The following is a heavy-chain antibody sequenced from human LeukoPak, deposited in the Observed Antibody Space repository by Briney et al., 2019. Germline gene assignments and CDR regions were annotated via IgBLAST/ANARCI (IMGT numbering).Heavy chain of an antibody. Sequence: ASVKVSCKASGYTFTGYYMHWVRQAPGQGLEWMGWINPNSGGTNYAQKFQGWVTMTRDTSISTAYMELSRLRSDDTAVYYCARECYYGSGSYYCYWGQGILVTVSS. CDR1: GYTFTGYY. D-gene: IGHD3-10*01. J-gene: IGHJ4*02. CDR3: ARECYYGSGSYYCY. CDR2: INPNSGGT. V-gene: IGHV1-2*04.